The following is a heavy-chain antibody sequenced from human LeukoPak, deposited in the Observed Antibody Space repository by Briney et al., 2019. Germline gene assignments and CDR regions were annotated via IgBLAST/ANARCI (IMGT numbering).Heavy chain of an antibody. Sequence: ASVKVSCKASGYTFTGYYMHWVRQAPGQGLEWMGWINPNSGGTNYAQKFQGRVTMTRDTSISTAYMELSRLRSDDTAVYYCARYPLNYDSSGYYGPPFDYWGQGTLVTVSS. CDR3: ARYPLNYDSSGYYGPPFDY. CDR1: GYTFTGYY. CDR2: INPNSGGT. D-gene: IGHD3-22*01. V-gene: IGHV1-2*02. J-gene: IGHJ4*02.